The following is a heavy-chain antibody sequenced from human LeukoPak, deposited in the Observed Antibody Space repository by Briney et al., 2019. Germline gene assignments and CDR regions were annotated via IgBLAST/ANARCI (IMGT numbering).Heavy chain of an antibody. D-gene: IGHD2-15*01. CDR3: ASLGYCSGGSCYSGEGFASYYRLSQIDY. CDR2: IIPIFGTA. J-gene: IGHJ4*02. Sequence: SVKVSCKASGGTFSSYAISWVRQAPGQGLEWMGGIIPIFGTANYAQKFQGRVTITADESTSTAYLQWSSLKASDTAMYYCASLGYCSGGSCYSGEGFASYYRLSQIDYWGQGTLVTVSS. CDR1: GGTFSSYA. V-gene: IGHV1-69*13.